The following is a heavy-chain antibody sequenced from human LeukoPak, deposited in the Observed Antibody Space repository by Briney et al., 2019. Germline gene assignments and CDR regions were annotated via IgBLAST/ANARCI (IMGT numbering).Heavy chain of an antibody. Sequence: ASVKVSCKASGYTFTSYHINWVRQATGQGLEGMGWMNPNSGDRGYAQTFAVRGTITRDPSISTAYMELSSLRSEDRAVYFCARTTSLTASGYDFWGQGTLVTVSS. CDR3: ARTTSLTASGYDF. J-gene: IGHJ4*02. V-gene: IGHV1-8*03. CDR2: MNPNSGDR. D-gene: IGHD4-17*01. CDR1: GYTFTSYH.